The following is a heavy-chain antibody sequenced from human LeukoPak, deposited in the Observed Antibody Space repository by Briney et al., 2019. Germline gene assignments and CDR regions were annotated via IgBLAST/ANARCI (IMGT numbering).Heavy chain of an antibody. J-gene: IGHJ6*03. V-gene: IGHV1-8*03. Sequence: ASVKVSCKASGYTFTSYDINWVRQATGQGLEWMGWMNPNSGNTGYAQKFQGRVTITRNTSISTAYMELSSLRSEDTAVYYCARGLAYYDYVWGSYRSHYYYMDVWGKGTTVTVSS. CDR1: GYTFTSYD. D-gene: IGHD3-16*02. CDR2: MNPNSGNT. CDR3: ARGLAYYDYVWGSYRSHYYYMDV.